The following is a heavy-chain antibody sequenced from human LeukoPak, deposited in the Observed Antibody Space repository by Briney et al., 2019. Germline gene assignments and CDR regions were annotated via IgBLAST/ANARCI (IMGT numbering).Heavy chain of an antibody. V-gene: IGHV3-53*01. J-gene: IGHJ4*02. CDR1: GFTVSRKY. D-gene: IGHD3-10*01. CDR3: AKVTYGSGTYGAFDY. Sequence: PGGSLRLSCAASGFTVSRKYLSWVRQAPGKGLEWVSVIYSDGNTHYAESVKGRFTISRDNSKNTLYLQMNSLRAEDTAVYYCAKVTYGSGTYGAFDYWGQGTLVTVSS. CDR2: IYSDGNT.